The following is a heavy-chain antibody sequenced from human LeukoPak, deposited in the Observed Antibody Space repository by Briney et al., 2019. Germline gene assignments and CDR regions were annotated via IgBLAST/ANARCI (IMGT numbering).Heavy chain of an antibody. V-gene: IGHV3-30*03. CDR2: ISYDGSNK. CDR3: ARSRDYYGSGSSHFDY. D-gene: IGHD3-10*01. J-gene: IGHJ4*02. CDR1: GFTFSSYG. Sequence: GGSLRLSCAASGFTFSSYGMHWVRQAPGKGLEWVAVISYDGSNKYYADSVKGRFTISRDNSKNTLYLQMNSLRAEDTAVYYCARSRDYYGSGSSHFDYWGQGTLVTVSS.